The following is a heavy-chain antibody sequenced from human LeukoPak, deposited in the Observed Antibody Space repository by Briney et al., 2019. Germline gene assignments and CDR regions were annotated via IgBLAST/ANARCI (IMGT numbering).Heavy chain of an antibody. V-gene: IGHV3-33*06. D-gene: IGHD2-8*01. CDR3: AKDIVLMVYAIFYYYYMDV. Sequence: GGSLRLSCAASGFTFSSHGMHWVRQAPGKGLEWVAVIWYDGSNKYYADSVKGRFTISRDNSKNTLYLQMNSLRAEDTAVYYCAKDIVLMVYAIFYYYYMDVWGKGTTVTVSS. CDR2: IWYDGSNK. J-gene: IGHJ6*03. CDR1: GFTFSSHG.